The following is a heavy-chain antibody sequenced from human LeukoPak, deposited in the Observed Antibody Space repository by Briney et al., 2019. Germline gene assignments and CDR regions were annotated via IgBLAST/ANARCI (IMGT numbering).Heavy chain of an antibody. Sequence: GGSLRLSCAASGFIVSSNDMSWVRQAPGKGLEWVSVIYGGGSTYYADSVKVRFTISRDTSKNTLYLQMNSLRAEDTAVYYCARHGSGSELFDYWGQGTLVTVSP. D-gene: IGHD3-10*01. CDR1: GFIVSSND. J-gene: IGHJ4*02. V-gene: IGHV3-53*01. CDR2: IYGGGST. CDR3: ARHGSGSELFDY.